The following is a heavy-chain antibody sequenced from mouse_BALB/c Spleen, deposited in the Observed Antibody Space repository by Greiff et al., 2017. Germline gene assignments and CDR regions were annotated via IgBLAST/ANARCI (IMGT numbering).Heavy chain of an antibody. J-gene: IGHJ4*01. D-gene: IGHD4-1*01. CDR2: ISTYYGDA. V-gene: IGHV1S137*01. CDR1: GYTFTDYA. CDR3: ARRSGTLYAMDY. Sequence: VKLMESGAELVRPGVSVKISCKGSGYTFTDYAMHWVKQSHAKSLEWIGVISTYYGDASYNQKFKGKATMTVDKSSSTAYMELARLTSEDSAIYYCARRSGTLYAMDYWGQGTSVTVSS.